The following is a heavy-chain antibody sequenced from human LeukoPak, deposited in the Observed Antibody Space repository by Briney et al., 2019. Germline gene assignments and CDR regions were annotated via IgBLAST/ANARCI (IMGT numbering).Heavy chain of an antibody. CDR3: ATEFLGAVAETGDY. CDR1: GFPLSSYA. J-gene: IGHJ4*02. V-gene: IGHV3-21*01. CDR2: MSRTSGNI. D-gene: IGHD6-19*01. Sequence: PGGSLRLSCAASGFPLSSYAMNWVRQARGKGLEWVSSMSRTSGNICYADSLKGRFHISRDNAKKSLYLQMNSLRAEDTAVYYCATEFLGAVAETGDYWGQGRLVSV.